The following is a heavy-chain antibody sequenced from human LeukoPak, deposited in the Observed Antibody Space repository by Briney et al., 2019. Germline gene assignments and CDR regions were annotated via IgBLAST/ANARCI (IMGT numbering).Heavy chain of an antibody. V-gene: IGHV4-34*01. CDR3: ASRKQWLVRGAFDI. CDR2: INHSGST. D-gene: IGHD6-19*01. CDR1: GGSFSGYY. J-gene: IGHJ3*02. Sequence: NPSETLSLTCAVYGGSFSGYYWSWIRQPPGKGLEWIGEINHSGSTNYNPSLKSRVTISVDTSKNQFSLKLSSVTAADTAVYYCASRKQWLVRGAFDIWGQGTMVTVSS.